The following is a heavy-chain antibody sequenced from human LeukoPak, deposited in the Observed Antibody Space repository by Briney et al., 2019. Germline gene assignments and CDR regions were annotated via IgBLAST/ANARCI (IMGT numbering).Heavy chain of an antibody. CDR1: GFTFSSYG. CDR2: IRYDGSNK. D-gene: IGHD2-21*02. CDR3: AKDLHCGGDCYPKYFQH. Sequence: GGSLRLSCAASGFTFSSYGMHWVRQAPGKGLEWVAFIRYDGSNKYYADSVKGRFTISRDNSKNTLYLQMNNLRAEDTAVYYCAKDLHCGGDCYPKYFQHWGQGTLVTVSS. J-gene: IGHJ1*01. V-gene: IGHV3-30*02.